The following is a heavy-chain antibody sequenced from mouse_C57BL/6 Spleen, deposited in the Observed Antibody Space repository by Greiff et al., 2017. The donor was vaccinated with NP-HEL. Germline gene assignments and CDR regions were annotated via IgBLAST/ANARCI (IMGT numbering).Heavy chain of an antibody. J-gene: IGHJ3*01. V-gene: IGHV1-80*01. CDR2: IYPGDGDT. CDR1: GYAFSSYW. CDR3: ARVYYGSSPFAY. D-gene: IGHD1-1*01. Sequence: VQLVESGAELVKPGASVKISCKASGYAFSSYWMNWVKQRPGKGLEWIGQIYPGDGDTNYNGKFKGKATLTADKSSSTAYMQLSSLTSEDSAVYFCARVYYGSSPFAYWGQGTLVTVSA.